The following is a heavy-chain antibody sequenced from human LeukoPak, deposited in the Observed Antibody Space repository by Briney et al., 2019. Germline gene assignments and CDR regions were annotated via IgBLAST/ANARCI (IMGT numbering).Heavy chain of an antibody. CDR2: IRSKAYGGKT. CDR3: TRDRGGSYRFDY. CDR1: EFTFGDYA. J-gene: IGHJ4*02. D-gene: IGHD1-26*01. V-gene: IGHV3-49*03. Sequence: PLRLPCTVSEFTFGDYAMSWFRRAPGKGLGWGGFIRSKAYGGKTEYAASLKGRFIISRDDSRSIAHLQMSSLKTEDTAMYHCTRDRGGSYRFDYWGQGTLVTVSS.